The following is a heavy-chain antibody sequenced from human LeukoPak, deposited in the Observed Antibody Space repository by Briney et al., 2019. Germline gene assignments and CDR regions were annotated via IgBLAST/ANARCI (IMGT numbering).Heavy chain of an antibody. J-gene: IGHJ4*02. D-gene: IGHD2-2*01. CDR3: AKGPCSSTSCFTEFDY. Sequence: GGSLRLSCTASGFSSRTHWMSWVRQAPGKGLEWVANIRPDGGERYYGYSLKGRFTISRDNAKNSLYLQMNSLRAEDTALYYCAKGPCSSTSCFTEFDYWGQGTLVTVSS. V-gene: IGHV3-7*03. CDR1: GFSSRTHW. CDR2: IRPDGGER.